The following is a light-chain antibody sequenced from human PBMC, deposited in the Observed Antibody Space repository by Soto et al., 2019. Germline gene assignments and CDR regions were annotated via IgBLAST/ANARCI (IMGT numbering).Light chain of an antibody. Sequence: AIQMPQAPSILSASVGDRVTITCRASQGIRNDLGWYQQKPGKAPKLLIYAASSLQSGVPSRFSGSGSGTDFTLTISSLQPGDFATYYCLQDYNYPRTFGQGTKVDIK. CDR3: LQDYNYPRT. V-gene: IGKV1-6*01. J-gene: IGKJ1*01. CDR2: AAS. CDR1: QGIRND.